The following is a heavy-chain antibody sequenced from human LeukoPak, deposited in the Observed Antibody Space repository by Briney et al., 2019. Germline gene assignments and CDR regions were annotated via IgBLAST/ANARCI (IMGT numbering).Heavy chain of an antibody. V-gene: IGHV1-69*13. CDR3: ASPDCSSTSCYRYYYYGMDV. CDR2: IIPIFGTA. D-gene: IGHD2-2*01. CDR1: GGTFSSYA. J-gene: IGHJ6*02. Sequence: ASVKVSCKASGGTFSSYAISWVRQAPGQGLEWMGGIIPIFGTANYAQKFQGRVTITADESTSTAYTELSSLRSEDTAVYYCASPDCSSTSCYRYYYYGMDVWGQGTTVTVSS.